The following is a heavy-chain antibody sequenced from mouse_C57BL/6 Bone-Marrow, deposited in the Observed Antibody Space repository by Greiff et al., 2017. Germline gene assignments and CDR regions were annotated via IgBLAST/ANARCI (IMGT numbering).Heavy chain of an antibody. J-gene: IGHJ1*03. CDR3: AREDYYGSSGGYFDV. D-gene: IGHD1-1*01. V-gene: IGHV1-81*01. Sequence: VQLQQSGAELARPGASVKLSCKASGYTFTSYGISWVKQRPGQGLEWIGEIYPRSGNTYYNEKFKGKATLTADKSSSTAYMELRSLTSEDSAVYFWAREDYYGSSGGYFDVWGTGTTVTVSS. CDR2: IYPRSGNT. CDR1: GYTFTSYG.